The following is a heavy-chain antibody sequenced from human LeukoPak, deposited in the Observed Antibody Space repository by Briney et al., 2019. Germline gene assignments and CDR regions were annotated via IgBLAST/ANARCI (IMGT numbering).Heavy chain of an antibody. CDR3: AKDSPRITMVRGIIISAFDI. Sequence: GGSLRLSCAASGFTFSSYAMSWVRQAPGKGLEWVSAISGSGGSTYYADSVKGRFTISRDNSKNTLYLQMNSLRAEDTAVYYCAKDSPRITMVRGIIISAFDIWGQGTMVTVSS. CDR2: ISGSGGST. J-gene: IGHJ3*02. V-gene: IGHV3-23*01. D-gene: IGHD3-10*01. CDR1: GFTFSSYA.